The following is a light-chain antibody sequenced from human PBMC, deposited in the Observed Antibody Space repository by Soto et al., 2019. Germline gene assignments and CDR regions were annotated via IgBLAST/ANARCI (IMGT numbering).Light chain of an antibody. CDR3: QQYENSPIT. J-gene: IGKJ5*01. CDR2: GAS. Sequence: EIVMTQSPATLSVSPGERATLSCRASQSVSSKLAWYQQKPGQAPRLLIYGASSRATGIPDRFSGTGSETDFTLTINRLEPEDFAVYYCQQYENSPITFGQGTRLEIK. V-gene: IGKV3-20*01. CDR1: QSVSSK.